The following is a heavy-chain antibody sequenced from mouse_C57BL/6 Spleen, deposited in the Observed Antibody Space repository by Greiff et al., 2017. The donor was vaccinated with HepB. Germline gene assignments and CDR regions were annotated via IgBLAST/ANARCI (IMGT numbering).Heavy chain of an antibody. V-gene: IGHV1-26*01. CDR2: INPNNGGT. Sequence: EVQLQQSGPELVKPGASVKISCKASGYTFTDYYMNWVKQSHGKSLEWIGDINPNNGGTSYNQKFKGKATLTVDKSSSTAYMELRSLTSEDSAVYYCARAKTLTGFDYWGQGTTLTVSS. CDR1: GYTFTDYY. CDR3: ARAKTLTGFDY. D-gene: IGHD4-1*01. J-gene: IGHJ2*01.